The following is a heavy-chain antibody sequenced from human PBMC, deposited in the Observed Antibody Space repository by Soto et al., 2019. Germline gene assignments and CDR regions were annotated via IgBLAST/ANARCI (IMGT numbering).Heavy chain of an antibody. CDR1: GYTFTSYY. CDR3: AREIKIFGVVPKPTWYMDV. CDR2: INPCNGST. Sequence: ASVKVSSKASGYTFTSYYMLWVRQAPGQGLEWMGIINPCNGSTSYAQKFQGRVTMTTDTSTSTAYMELRSLRSDDTAVYYCAREIKIFGVVPKPTWYMDVWGKGTTVTVSS. J-gene: IGHJ6*03. D-gene: IGHD3-3*01. V-gene: IGHV1-46*01.